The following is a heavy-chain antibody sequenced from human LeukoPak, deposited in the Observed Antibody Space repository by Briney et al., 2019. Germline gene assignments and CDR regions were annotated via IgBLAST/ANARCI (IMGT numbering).Heavy chain of an antibody. CDR1: GLTFSSYA. CDR2: ISSNGGNT. D-gene: IGHD3/OR15-3a*01. Sequence: GGSLRLFCSASGLTFSSYAMHWVRQAPGKGLEYVSAISSNGGNTYYADSVKGRFTISRDNSKNTLYLQMSSLRAEDTAVYYCVKGTGTKYYYYGMDVWGQGTTVTVS. CDR3: VKGTGTKYYYYGMDV. V-gene: IGHV3-64D*06. J-gene: IGHJ6*02.